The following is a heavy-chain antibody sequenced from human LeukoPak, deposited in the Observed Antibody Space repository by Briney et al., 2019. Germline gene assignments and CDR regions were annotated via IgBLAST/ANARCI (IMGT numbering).Heavy chain of an antibody. Sequence: PSETLSLTCTVSGGSISSYYWSWIRQPPGKRLEWIGYIYYSGSTNYNPSLKSRVTISVDTSKNQFSLKLSSVTAADTAVYFCARGPYSYDSSGAFDIWGQGTMVTVSS. V-gene: IGHV4-59*08. CDR1: GGSISSYY. CDR3: ARGPYSYDSSGAFDI. J-gene: IGHJ3*02. D-gene: IGHD3-22*01. CDR2: IYYSGST.